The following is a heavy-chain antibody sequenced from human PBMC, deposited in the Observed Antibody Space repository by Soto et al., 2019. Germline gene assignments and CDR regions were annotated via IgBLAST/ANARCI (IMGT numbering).Heavy chain of an antibody. Sequence: GGSLRLSCAASRFTFSDHYVSWIRQAPGKGLEWISYINPTGSYTHHADSVKGRFTISRDNAENSLYLQMNSLRAEDTALYYCARGHHSMDVWGQGATVTVSS. V-gene: IGHV3-11*06. CDR1: RFTFSDHY. CDR2: INPTGSYT. CDR3: ARGHHSMDV. J-gene: IGHJ6*02.